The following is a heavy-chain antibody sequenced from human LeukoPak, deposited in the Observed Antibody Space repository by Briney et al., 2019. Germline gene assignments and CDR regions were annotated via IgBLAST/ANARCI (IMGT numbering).Heavy chain of an antibody. J-gene: IGHJ6*03. V-gene: IGHV4-38-2*02. Sequence: PSETLSLTCTVSGYSISSGYYWGWIRQPPGKGLEWIGSIYHSGSTYYNPSLKSRVTISVDTSKNQFSLKLSSVTAADTAVYYCASSSWYRKYYYYYYMDVWGKGTTVTVSS. CDR1: GYSISSGYY. D-gene: IGHD6-13*01. CDR3: ASSSWYRKYYYYYYMDV. CDR2: IYHSGST.